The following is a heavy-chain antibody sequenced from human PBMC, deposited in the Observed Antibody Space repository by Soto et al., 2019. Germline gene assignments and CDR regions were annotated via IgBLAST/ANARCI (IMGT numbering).Heavy chain of an antibody. V-gene: IGHV4-4*02. CDR1: GGSISSRDW. D-gene: IGHD3-3*01. Sequence: SETLSLTCSVSGGSISSRDWWTWVRQAPGKGLEWIGKIYHGGGTNFSPSLRGRVNISIDKSRKFFALTLNSVTAADTAIYFCATGNVDSMLESWGRGTLVTVSS. J-gene: IGHJ4*02. CDR2: IYHGGGT. CDR3: ATGNVDSMLES.